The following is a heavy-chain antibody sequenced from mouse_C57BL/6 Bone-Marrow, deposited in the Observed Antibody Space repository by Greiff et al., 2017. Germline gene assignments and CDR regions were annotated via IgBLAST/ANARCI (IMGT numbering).Heavy chain of an antibody. J-gene: IGHJ2*01. CDR3: ARSTVVATDYFDY. V-gene: IGHV1-69*01. D-gene: IGHD1-1*01. Sequence: VQLQQPGAELVMPGASVKLSCKASGYTFTSYWMHWVKQRPGHGLEWIGEIDPSDSYTNYNQKFKGKSTLTVDKSSSTAYMQLSSLTSEDSAVYYCARSTVVATDYFDYWGQGTTLTVSS. CDR1: GYTFTSYW. CDR2: IDPSDSYT.